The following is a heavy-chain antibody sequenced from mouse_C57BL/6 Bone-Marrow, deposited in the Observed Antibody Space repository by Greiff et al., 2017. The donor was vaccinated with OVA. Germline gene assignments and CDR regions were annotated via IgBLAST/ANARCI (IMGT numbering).Heavy chain of an antibody. Sequence: EVQLQQSGTVLARPGASVKMSCKTSGYTFTSYWMHWVKQRPGQGLAWIGAIYPGNSDTSYNQKFKGKAKLTAVTSASTAYMELSSLTNEDSAVYYCTRSGIYYYGSSPYFDVWGTGTTVTVSS. CDR2: IYPGNSDT. D-gene: IGHD1-1*01. V-gene: IGHV1-5*01. J-gene: IGHJ1*03. CDR1: GYTFTSYW. CDR3: TRSGIYYYGSSPYFDV.